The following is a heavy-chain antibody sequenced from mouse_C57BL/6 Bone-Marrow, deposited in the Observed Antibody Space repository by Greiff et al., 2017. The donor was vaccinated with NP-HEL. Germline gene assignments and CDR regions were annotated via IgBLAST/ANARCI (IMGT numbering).Heavy chain of an antibody. CDR3: ARRNYGSSYDY. Sequence: QVQLQQSGAELARPGASVKLSCKASGYTFTSYGISWVKQRTGQGLEWIGEIYPRSGNTYYNEKFKGKATLTADKSSSPAYMELRSLTSEDSAVYFCARRNYGSSYDYWGQGTTLTVSS. CDR2: IYPRSGNT. V-gene: IGHV1-81*01. J-gene: IGHJ2*01. CDR1: GYTFTSYG. D-gene: IGHD1-1*01.